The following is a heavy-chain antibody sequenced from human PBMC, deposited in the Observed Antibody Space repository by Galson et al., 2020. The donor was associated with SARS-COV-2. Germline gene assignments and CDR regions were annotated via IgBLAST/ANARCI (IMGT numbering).Heavy chain of an antibody. J-gene: IGHJ5*02. CDR3: ARDRRGGYSGWFDP. V-gene: IGHV3-30*01. CDR1: GFTFSSYA. CDR2: ISYDGRNK. D-gene: IGHD5-12*01. Sequence: GGSLRLSCAASGFTFSSYAMHWVRQAPGKGLEWVAVISYDGRNKYYADSVKGRFTISRDNSKNTLYLQMNSLRDEDTAVYYCARDRRGGYSGWFDPWGQGTLVTVSS.